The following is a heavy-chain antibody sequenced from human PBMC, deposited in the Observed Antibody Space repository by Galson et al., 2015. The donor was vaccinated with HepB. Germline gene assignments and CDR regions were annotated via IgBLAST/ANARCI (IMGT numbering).Heavy chain of an antibody. V-gene: IGHV3-30*03. CDR1: GFTFSSYS. Sequence: SLRLSCAASGFTFSSYSMNWVRQAPGKGLEWVAVISYDGSKKYYADSVKGRFTISRDNAKNSLYLQMNSLRAEDTAVYYCAREGVGTIWGQGTMVTVSS. CDR2: ISYDGSKK. CDR3: AREGVGTI. J-gene: IGHJ3*02. D-gene: IGHD1-14*01.